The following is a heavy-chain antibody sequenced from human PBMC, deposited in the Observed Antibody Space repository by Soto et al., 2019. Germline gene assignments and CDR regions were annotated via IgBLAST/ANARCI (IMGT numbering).Heavy chain of an antibody. J-gene: IGHJ4*02. D-gene: IGHD3-22*01. CDR3: ARMNYYDTSGYPFDY. Sequence: SETLSLTCTVSGGSISSYYWSWIRQPPGKGLEWIGYIYFRGTTNYNPSLKSRVTMSADTSKNQFSLKLNSVTAADTAVYYCARMNYYDTSGYPFDYWGQGMMVTVFS. CDR2: IYFRGTT. V-gene: IGHV4-59*01. CDR1: GGSISSYY.